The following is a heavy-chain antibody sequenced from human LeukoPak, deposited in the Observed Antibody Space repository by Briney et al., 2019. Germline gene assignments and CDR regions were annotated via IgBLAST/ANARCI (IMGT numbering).Heavy chain of an antibody. CDR1: GFTFSSYA. CDR2: ISGSGGST. J-gene: IGHJ4*02. CDR3: AKESEYDFWSGYCFDY. Sequence: GGSLRLSCAASGFTFSSYAMSWVRQAPGKGLEWVSAISGSGGSTYYADSVKGRFTISRDNSKNTLYLQMNSLRAEDTAVYYCAKESEYDFWSGYCFDYWGQGTLVTVSS. D-gene: IGHD3-3*01. V-gene: IGHV3-23*01.